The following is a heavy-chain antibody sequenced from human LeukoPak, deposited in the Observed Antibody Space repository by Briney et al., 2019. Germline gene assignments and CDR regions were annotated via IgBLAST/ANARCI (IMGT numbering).Heavy chain of an antibody. J-gene: IGHJ4*02. Sequence: PGGSLRLSCAASGFTFSSYAMSWVRQAPGKGLEWVSAISGSGGSTYYADSVKGRFTISRDSSKNTLYLQMNSLRAEDTAVYYCARAFGDSIHGLAGGYWGQGTLVTVSS. V-gene: IGHV3-23*01. D-gene: IGHD4-17*01. CDR2: ISGSGGST. CDR3: ARAFGDSIHGLAGGY. CDR1: GFTFSSYA.